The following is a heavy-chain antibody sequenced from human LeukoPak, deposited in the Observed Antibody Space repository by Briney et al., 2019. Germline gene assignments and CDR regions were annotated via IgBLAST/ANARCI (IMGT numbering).Heavy chain of an antibody. CDR1: GFTFSSYS. CDR3: ARLRMWGSTIPFDY. V-gene: IGHV3-21*01. J-gene: IGHJ4*02. CDR2: ISSSSSYI. D-gene: IGHD2-2*02. Sequence: GGSLRLSCAASGFTFSSYSTNWVRQAPGKGLEWVSSISSSSSYIYYADSVKGRFTISRDNAKNSLYLQMNSLRAEDTAVYYCARLRMWGSTIPFDYWGQGTLVTVSS.